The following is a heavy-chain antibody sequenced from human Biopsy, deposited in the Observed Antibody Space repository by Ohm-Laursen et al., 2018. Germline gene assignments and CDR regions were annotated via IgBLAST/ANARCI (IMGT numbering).Heavy chain of an antibody. J-gene: IGHJ6*02. V-gene: IGHV3-23*01. Sequence: GSLRPSCTASGLRFSMYAMSWVRQAPGKGLEWVSAIGGSGGGTYYADSVKGRFTISRDDSKNTVYLQMNSLRAEDRAVYYCARPMSRVVAYGMDVWGQGTTVTVSS. CDR1: GLRFSMYA. CDR2: IGGSGGGT. D-gene: IGHD2-15*01. CDR3: ARPMSRVVAYGMDV.